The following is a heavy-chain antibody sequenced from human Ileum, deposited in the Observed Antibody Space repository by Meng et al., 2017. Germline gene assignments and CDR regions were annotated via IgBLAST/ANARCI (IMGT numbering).Heavy chain of an antibody. V-gene: IGHV1-3*01. Sequence: QVQLVQSGAEVKKPGAPVKVSCKASGYTFLNNALHWMRQAPGQSLEWVGWINAGIGDTKYSQNLQGRVTITRDTSASTTYMELRSLKSEDTATYYCARDRGATYSFDYWGQGTLVTVSS. J-gene: IGHJ4*02. CDR3: ARDRGATYSFDY. CDR1: GYTFLNNA. CDR2: INAGIGDT. D-gene: IGHD1-26*01.